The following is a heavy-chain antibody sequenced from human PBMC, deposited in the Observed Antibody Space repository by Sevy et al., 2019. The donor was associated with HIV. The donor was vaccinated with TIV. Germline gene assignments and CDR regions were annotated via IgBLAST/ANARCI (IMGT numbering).Heavy chain of an antibody. D-gene: IGHD3-10*01. J-gene: IGHJ6*02. Sequence: ASVKVSCKASGYTFTSYDINWVRQATGQGLEWMGWMNPNSGNTGYAQTFQGRVTMTRNTSISTAYMELSSLRSEDTAVHYCARVGAALLWFGDLVNDYGMDVWGQGTTVTVSS. V-gene: IGHV1-8*01. CDR3: ARVGAALLWFGDLVNDYGMDV. CDR1: GYTFTSYD. CDR2: MNPNSGNT.